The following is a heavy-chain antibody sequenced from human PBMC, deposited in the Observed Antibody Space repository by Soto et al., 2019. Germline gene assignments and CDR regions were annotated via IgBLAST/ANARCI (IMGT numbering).Heavy chain of an antibody. CDR1: GFAVMDFY. Sequence: LRLSCAASGFAVMDFYIGWTRQAPGKGLEWISYISGGGTTVFYADSVKGRFTISRDNAQKSLYLQMDSLTSEDTAIYYCARDREPSVYHGMAVWGQGTTVTVSS. CDR3: ARDREPSVYHGMAV. V-gene: IGHV3-11*01. J-gene: IGHJ6*02. CDR2: ISGGGTTV.